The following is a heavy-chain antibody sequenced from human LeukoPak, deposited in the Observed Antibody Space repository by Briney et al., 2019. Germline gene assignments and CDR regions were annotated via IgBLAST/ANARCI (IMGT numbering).Heavy chain of an antibody. J-gene: IGHJ4*02. CDR3: ARARDSSGYYYSWFDY. CDR2: INHSGST. Sequence: SETLSLTCTVYGGSFSGYYWSWIRQPPGKGLEWIGEINHSGSTYYNPSLKSRVTISVDTSKNQFSLKLSSVTAADTAVYYCARARDSSGYYYSWFDYWGQGTLVTVSS. V-gene: IGHV4-34*01. D-gene: IGHD3-22*01. CDR1: GGSFSGYY.